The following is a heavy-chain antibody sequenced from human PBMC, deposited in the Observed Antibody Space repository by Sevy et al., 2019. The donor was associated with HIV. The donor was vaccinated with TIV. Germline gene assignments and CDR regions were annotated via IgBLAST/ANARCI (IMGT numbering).Heavy chain of an antibody. Sequence: LSLTCAASGFTFSSYAMSWVRQAPGKGLEWVSAISGSGGSTYYADSVKGRFTISRDNSKNTLYLQINSLRAEDTAVYYCAKDPVVVTANDYYYYGMDVWGQGTTVTVSS. CDR3: AKDPVVVTANDYYYYGMDV. D-gene: IGHD2-21*02. J-gene: IGHJ6*02. CDR1: GFTFSSYA. CDR2: ISGSGGST. V-gene: IGHV3-23*01.